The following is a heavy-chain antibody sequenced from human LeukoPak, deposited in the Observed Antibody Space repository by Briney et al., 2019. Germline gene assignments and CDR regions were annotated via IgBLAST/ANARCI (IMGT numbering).Heavy chain of an antibody. Sequence: GGSLRLSCTASGFTFGDYAMSWVRQAPGKGLEWVGFIRSKAYGGTTEYAASVKGRFTISRDDSKSIAYLQMNSLETEDTAVYYCTRSNWAYYYDSSGFNWGQGTLVTVSS. CDR1: GFTFGDYA. J-gene: IGHJ4*02. CDR3: TRSNWAYYYDSSGFN. V-gene: IGHV3-49*04. CDR2: IRSKAYGGTT. D-gene: IGHD3-22*01.